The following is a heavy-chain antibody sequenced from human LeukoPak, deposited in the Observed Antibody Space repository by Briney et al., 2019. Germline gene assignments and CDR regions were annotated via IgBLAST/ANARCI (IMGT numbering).Heavy chain of an antibody. V-gene: IGHV1-46*01. J-gene: IGHJ4*02. CDR2: INPSGGST. Sequence: ASVKVSCKASGYTFTSYYMHWVRQAPGQGLEWMGIINPSGGSTSYAQKSQGRVTMTRDTSTSTVYMELSSLRSEDTAVYYCARAKSFRAYSSSSLENFDYWGQGTLVTVSS. D-gene: IGHD6-6*01. CDR3: ARAKSFRAYSSSSLENFDY. CDR1: GYTFTSYY.